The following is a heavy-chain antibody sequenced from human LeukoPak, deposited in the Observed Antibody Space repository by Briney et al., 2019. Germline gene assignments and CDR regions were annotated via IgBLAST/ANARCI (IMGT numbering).Heavy chain of an antibody. CDR1: GGSFSGYY. D-gene: IGHD5-18*01. Sequence: SETLSLTCAVYGGSFSGYYWSWLRQPPGKGLEWIGEINHSGSTNYNPSLKSRVTISVDTSKNQFSLKLSSVTATDTAVYYCAREGYSYGYYGMDVWGQGTTVTVSS. CDR2: INHSGST. V-gene: IGHV4-34*01. CDR3: AREGYSYGYYGMDV. J-gene: IGHJ6*02.